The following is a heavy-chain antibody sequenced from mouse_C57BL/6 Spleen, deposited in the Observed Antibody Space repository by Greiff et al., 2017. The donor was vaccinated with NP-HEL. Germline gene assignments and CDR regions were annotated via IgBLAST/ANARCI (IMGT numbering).Heavy chain of an antibody. CDR2: IDPEDGDT. D-gene: IGHD1-1*01. J-gene: IGHJ1*03. CDR3: TAYYGSSYGYFDV. V-gene: IGHV14-1*01. CDR1: GFNIKDYY. Sequence: EVQLQQSGAELVRPGASVKLSCTASGFNIKDYYMHWVKQRPEQGLEWIGRIDPEDGDTEYAPKFQGKATMTADTSSNTAYLQLSSLTSEDTAVYYCTAYYGSSYGYFDVWGTGTTGTVSS.